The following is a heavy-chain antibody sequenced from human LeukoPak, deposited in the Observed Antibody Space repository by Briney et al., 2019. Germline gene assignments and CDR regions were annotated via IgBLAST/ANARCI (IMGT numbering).Heavy chain of an antibody. CDR2: ITSSGGGT. D-gene: IGHD3-22*01. Sequence: PGGSLRLSCAASGFTFSIYAMSWVRQAPGKGLQWVSSITSSGGGTYYADSVKGRFTISRDNAENMLYLQMNSLRVEDTAVHFCAKDRPNYYGSNGHYYRRDGDYWGQGPLATVSS. CDR3: AKDRPNYYGSNGHYYRRDGDY. V-gene: IGHV3-23*01. J-gene: IGHJ4*02. CDR1: GFTFSIYA.